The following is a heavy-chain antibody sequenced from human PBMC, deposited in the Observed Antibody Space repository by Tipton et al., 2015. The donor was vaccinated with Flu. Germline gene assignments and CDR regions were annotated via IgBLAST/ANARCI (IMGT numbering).Heavy chain of an antibody. D-gene: IGHD4-11*01. V-gene: IGHV4-38-2*01. J-gene: IGHJ5*02. CDR1: GDSISSDFY. CDR2: VSRTGST. Sequence: TLSLTCAVSGDSISSDFYWAWIRQFPGKGLEWIGTVSRTGSTIYNPSPKSRVTISIDTSKNQFSLNMRSVTAADMAVYYCARRDYSNYVSDPKSWFDPWGQGILATVSA. CDR3: ARRDYSNYVSDPKSWFDP.